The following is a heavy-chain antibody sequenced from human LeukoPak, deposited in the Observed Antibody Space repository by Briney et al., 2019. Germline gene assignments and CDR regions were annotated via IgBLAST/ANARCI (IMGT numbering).Heavy chain of an antibody. J-gene: IGHJ6*02. CDR1: GGSFSSGGFS. Sequence: SETLSLTCAVSGGSFSSGGFSWSWIRQPPGKGLEWIGYMFHNGSTHYSPSLQRRVTISVDRFKNQFSLRLRSVTAADTAVYYCGRETLGYCSGTTCSLGMDVWGQGTTVTVSS. D-gene: IGHD2-2*01. CDR2: MFHNGST. CDR3: GRETLGYCSGTTCSLGMDV. V-gene: IGHV4-30-2*01.